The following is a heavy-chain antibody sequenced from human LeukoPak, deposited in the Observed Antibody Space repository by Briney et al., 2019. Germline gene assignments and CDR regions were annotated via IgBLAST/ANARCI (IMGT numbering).Heavy chain of an antibody. CDR3: ARGLRGDYVSYFDY. Sequence: ASVKVSCKASGYTFTSYGISWVRQAPGQGLEWMGWISAYNGNTNYAQKLQGRVTMTTDTSTSTAYMELSSLRSEDTAVYYCARGLRGDYVSYFDYWGQGTLVTVSS. D-gene: IGHD3-16*01. J-gene: IGHJ4*02. CDR2: ISAYNGNT. CDR1: GYTFTSYG. V-gene: IGHV1-18*01.